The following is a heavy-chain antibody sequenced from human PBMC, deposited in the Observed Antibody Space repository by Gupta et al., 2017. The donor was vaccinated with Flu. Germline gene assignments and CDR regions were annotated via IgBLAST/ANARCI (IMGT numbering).Heavy chain of an antibody. CDR2: IFRN. Sequence: GWIRQSPGRGLEWIGDIFRNNPSLESRVTISVDASKSQFYLKLGSVTAVDTAVYYCARGGPSRYGYNGDFDCWGQGTLVTVSS. J-gene: IGHJ4*02. V-gene: IGHV4-28*03. CDR3: ARGGPSRYGYNGDFDC. D-gene: IGHD5-12*01.